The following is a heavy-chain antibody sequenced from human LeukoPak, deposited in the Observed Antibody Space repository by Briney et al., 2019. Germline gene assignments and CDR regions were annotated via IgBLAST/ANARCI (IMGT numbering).Heavy chain of an antibody. CDR2: INWNGGST. CDR3: ARESCSSNSCGMDV. D-gene: IGHD2-2*01. V-gene: IGHV3-20*04. J-gene: IGHJ6*02. Sequence: GGSLRLSCAASGFTFDEYGMSWVRQAPGKGREWVSGINWNGGSTGYGDSVKGRFTISRDNDKKFLYLQMNSLRAEDTALYYCARESCSSNSCGMDVWGQGTTVTVSS. CDR1: GFTFDEYG.